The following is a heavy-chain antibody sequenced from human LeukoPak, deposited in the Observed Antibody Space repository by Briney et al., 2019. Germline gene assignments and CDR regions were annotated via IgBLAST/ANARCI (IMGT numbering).Heavy chain of an antibody. CDR1: GFTFNSYS. D-gene: IGHD1-26*01. CDR2: TIGSGSEM. Sequence: GGPLRLSCGVSGFTFNSYSMNWVRQAPGKGLEWVASTIGSGSEMFYADSLKGRFTISRDNSENSLYLQMNSLRVEDTAVYYCAKVQSDIVGAMFFAFDVWGQGTMVSVSS. CDR3: AKVQSDIVGAMFFAFDV. V-gene: IGHV3-21*06. J-gene: IGHJ3*01.